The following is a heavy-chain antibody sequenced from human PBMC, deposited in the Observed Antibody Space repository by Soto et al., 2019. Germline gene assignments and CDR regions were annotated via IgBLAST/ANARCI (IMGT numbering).Heavy chain of an antibody. CDR3: ARVRTYYDSSGSLDY. CDR2: INPNSGDT. CDR1: GYTFTGYF. D-gene: IGHD3-22*01. Sequence: ASVKVSCKASGYTFTGYFVHWVRQAPGQGLEWMGWINPNSGDTNYAQKFQGRVTRTRDMSISTAYMELRRLTSDDTAIYYCARVRTYYDSSGSLDYWGQGTLVTVSS. J-gene: IGHJ4*02. V-gene: IGHV1-2*02.